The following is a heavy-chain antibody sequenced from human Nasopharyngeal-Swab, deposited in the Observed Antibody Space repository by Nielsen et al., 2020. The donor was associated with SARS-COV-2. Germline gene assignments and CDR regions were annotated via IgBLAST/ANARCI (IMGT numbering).Heavy chain of an antibody. J-gene: IGHJ3*02. CDR2: IYHSGST. D-gene: IGHD1-26*01. Sequence: SETLPLTCTVSGYSISSGYYWGWIRQPPGKGLEWVGSIYHSGSTYYNPSLKSRVTISVDTSKNQFSLKLSSVTAADTAVYYCARDARWELLGAFDIWGQGTMVTVSS. CDR3: ARDARWELLGAFDI. V-gene: IGHV4-38-2*02. CDR1: GYSISSGYY.